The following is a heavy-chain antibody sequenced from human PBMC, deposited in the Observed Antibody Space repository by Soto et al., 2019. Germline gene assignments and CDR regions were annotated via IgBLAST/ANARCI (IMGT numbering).Heavy chain of an antibody. D-gene: IGHD3-10*01. CDR2: ISAYNGNT. V-gene: IGHV1-18*01. Sequence: QVQLVQSGAEVKKPGASVKVSCKASGYTFTSYGISWVRQAPGQGLEWMGWISAYNGNTNYAQKLQGRVTMTTDTSTSTAYMELRSLRSDDTAVYYCARVLKYYYGSGSSAYYYYGMDVWGQGTTVTVSS. CDR3: ARVLKYYYGSGSSAYYYYGMDV. CDR1: GYTFTSYG. J-gene: IGHJ6*02.